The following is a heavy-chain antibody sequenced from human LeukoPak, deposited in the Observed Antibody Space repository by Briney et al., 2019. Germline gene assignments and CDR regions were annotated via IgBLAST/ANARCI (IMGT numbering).Heavy chain of an antibody. CDR2: INPNSGGT. J-gene: IGHJ4*02. CDR3: ARPTIAARRSYYFDY. Sequence: EASVKVSCKASGYTFTGYYMHWVRQAPGQGLEWMGWINPNSGGTNYAQKFQGRVTMTRDTSISTAYMELSRLRSDDTAVYYCARPTIAARRSYYFDYWGQGTLVTVSS. CDR1: GYTFTGYY. V-gene: IGHV1-2*02. D-gene: IGHD6-6*01.